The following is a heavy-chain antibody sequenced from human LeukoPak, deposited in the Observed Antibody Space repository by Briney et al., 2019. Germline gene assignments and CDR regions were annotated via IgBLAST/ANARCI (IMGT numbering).Heavy chain of an antibody. D-gene: IGHD2-15*01. CDR3: TRQECSGGSCSYVDF. J-gene: IGHJ4*02. CDR1: GFDFSGFY. Sequence: GGSLRLSCAASGFDFSGFYVHWARQASGRGLEWVGLIRNKPNSYTTVYAASVKGRFTISRDDSKNTAYLQMNSLKAEDTAAYYCTRQECSGGSCSYVDFWGQGTLVTVSS. V-gene: IGHV3-73*01. CDR2: IRNKPNSYTT.